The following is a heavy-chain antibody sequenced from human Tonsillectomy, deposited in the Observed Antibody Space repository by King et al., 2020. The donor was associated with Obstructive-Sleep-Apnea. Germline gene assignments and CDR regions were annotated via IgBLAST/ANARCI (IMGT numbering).Heavy chain of an antibody. CDR1: GFTFGDYA. D-gene: IGHD3-3*01. CDR2: IRSKGYGGTT. V-gene: IGHV3-49*03. Sequence: VQLVESGGGLVQPGRSLRLSCTASGFTFGDYAMSWFRQAPGKGLEWVGFIRSKGYGGTTEYAASVTGRFTISRDDSKSIAYLQMNSLKTEDTAVYYCTRPIYDFVNGYYEGYFDPWGQGTLVTVSS. J-gene: IGHJ5*02. CDR3: TRPIYDFVNGYYEGYFDP.